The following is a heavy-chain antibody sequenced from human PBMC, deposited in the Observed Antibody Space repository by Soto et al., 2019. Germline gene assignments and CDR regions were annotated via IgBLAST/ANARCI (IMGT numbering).Heavy chain of an antibody. CDR3: ARDLAVAGTVGDNWFDP. CDR1: GGSISSYY. CDR2: IYYSGST. V-gene: IGHV4-59*01. Sequence: QVQLQESGPGLVKPSETLSLTCTVSGGSISSYYWSWIRQPPGKGLEWIGYIYYSGSTNYNPSLKSRVTISVDTPKNQFSLKLSSVTAADTAVYYCARDLAVAGTVGDNWFDPWGQGTLVTVSS. J-gene: IGHJ5*02. D-gene: IGHD6-19*01.